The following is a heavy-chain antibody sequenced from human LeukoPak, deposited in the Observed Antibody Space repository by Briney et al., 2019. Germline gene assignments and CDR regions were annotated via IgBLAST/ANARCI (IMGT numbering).Heavy chain of an antibody. CDR3: ARVACSSTSCYNFFWDNWFDP. D-gene: IGHD2-2*02. V-gene: IGHV1-8*03. J-gene: IGHJ5*02. Sequence: ASVKVSCKGPGYTFTSYDINWVRQATGQGLEGMGGMNPNSGNTAYAQKFQGRVTITRNTSISTAYMELSSLRSEDTAVYYCARVACSSTSCYNFFWDNWFDPWGQGTLVTVSS. CDR2: MNPNSGNT. CDR1: GYTFTSYD.